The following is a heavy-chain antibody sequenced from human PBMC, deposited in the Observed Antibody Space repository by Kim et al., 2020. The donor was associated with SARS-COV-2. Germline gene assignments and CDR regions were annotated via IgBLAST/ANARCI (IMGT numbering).Heavy chain of an antibody. Sequence: SVKVSCKASGGTFSSYAISWVRQAPGQGLEWMGGIIPIFGTANYAQKFQGRVTITADESTSTAYMELSSLRSEDTAVYYCASSKNPVVVVAATSYYGMDVWGQGTTVTVSS. J-gene: IGHJ6*02. CDR2: IIPIFGTA. V-gene: IGHV1-69*13. CDR1: GGTFSSYA. D-gene: IGHD2-15*01. CDR3: ASSKNPVVVVAATSYYGMDV.